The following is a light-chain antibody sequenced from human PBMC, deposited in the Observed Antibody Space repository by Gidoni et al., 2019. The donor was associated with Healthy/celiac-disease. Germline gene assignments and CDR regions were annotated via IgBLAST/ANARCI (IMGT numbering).Light chain of an antibody. Sequence: DIQMTQSPSTLSASVGDRVTITCRASESISRRFAWDQQKPGKAPKLLIYKESSLESGVPSRCSVSGSGTEFTLTISSLQPDDCETSYSGAFXQXTKVXIK. J-gene: IGKJ1*01. CDR3: GA. V-gene: IGKV1-5*03. CDR2: KES. CDR1: ESISRR.